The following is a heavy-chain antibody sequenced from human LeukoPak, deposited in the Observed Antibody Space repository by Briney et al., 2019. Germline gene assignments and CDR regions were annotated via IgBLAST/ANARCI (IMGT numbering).Heavy chain of an antibody. Sequence: GRSLRLSCAASGFTFSSYGMHWVRQAPGKGLEWVAVLWFDGSNTYYADSVKVRFTISRDNSKNTLYLQMNSLSAEDTAVYYCAKDPYYYDSSDYLRDVRGYFDLWGRGTLVTVSS. D-gene: IGHD3-22*01. CDR2: LWFDGSNT. CDR3: AKDPYYYDSSDYLRDVRGYFDL. J-gene: IGHJ2*01. V-gene: IGHV3-33*06. CDR1: GFTFSSYG.